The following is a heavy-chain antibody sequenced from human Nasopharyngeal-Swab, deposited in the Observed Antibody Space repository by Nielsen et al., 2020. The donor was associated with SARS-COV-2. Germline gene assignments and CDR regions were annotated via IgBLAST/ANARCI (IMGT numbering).Heavy chain of an antibody. CDR3: ARSPDVFDT. Sequence: WIRQPPGKGPEWVSNISSSGTTKYYADSVKGRFTISRDNAKNSLFLQMNSLRAEDTAVYYCARSPDVFDTWGQGTMVTVSS. V-gene: IGHV3-11*04. J-gene: IGHJ3*02. CDR2: ISSSGTTK.